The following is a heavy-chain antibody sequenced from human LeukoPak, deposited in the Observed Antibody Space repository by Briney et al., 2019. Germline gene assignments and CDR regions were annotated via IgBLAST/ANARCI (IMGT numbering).Heavy chain of an antibody. CDR2: INWNSDSI. Sequence: GRSLRLSCAVSGFTFDDYAMHWVRHVPGKGLEWVSGINWNSDSIGYADSVKGRFTTSRDNAKNSLYLQMNSLRAEDTAVYYCAREGYSYGIDYWGQGTLVTVSS. CDR1: GFTFDDYA. D-gene: IGHD5-18*01. J-gene: IGHJ4*02. CDR3: AREGYSYGIDY. V-gene: IGHV3-9*01.